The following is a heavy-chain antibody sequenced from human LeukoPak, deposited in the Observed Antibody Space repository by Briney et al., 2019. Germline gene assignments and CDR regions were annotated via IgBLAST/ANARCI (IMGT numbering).Heavy chain of an antibody. D-gene: IGHD3-9*01. CDR1: GFTFSSYS. Sequence: PGGSLRLSXAASGFTFSSYSMNWVCQPPGKGLEWVSYISSSSSTIYYADSVEGRFTISRDNAKNSLYLQMNSLRAENTAVYYCARALRYFDWLSTSPEYNWFDPWGQGTLVTVSS. CDR3: ARALRYFDWLSTSPEYNWFDP. CDR2: ISSSSSTI. V-gene: IGHV3-48*01. J-gene: IGHJ5*02.